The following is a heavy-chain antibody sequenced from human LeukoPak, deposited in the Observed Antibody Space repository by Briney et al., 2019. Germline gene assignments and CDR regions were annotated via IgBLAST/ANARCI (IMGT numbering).Heavy chain of an antibody. V-gene: IGHV3-23*01. Sequence: GGSLRLSCAAAGFTFSNFAMSWVRQAPGQGLEWVSAISGSGGSTYYADSVKGRFTISRDNSKNTLYLQMNSLRAEDTAVYYCAKGAREFSGSSGCYYPFDSWGQGTLVTVSS. CDR3: AKGAREFSGSSGCYYPFDS. J-gene: IGHJ4*02. CDR1: GFTFSNFA. D-gene: IGHD3-22*01. CDR2: ISGSGGST.